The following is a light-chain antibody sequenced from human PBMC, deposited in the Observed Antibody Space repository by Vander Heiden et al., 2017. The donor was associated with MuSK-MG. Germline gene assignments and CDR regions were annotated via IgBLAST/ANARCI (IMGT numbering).Light chain of an antibody. CDR2: GNS. J-gene: IGLJ1*01. CDR1: SSNIGAGYY. Sequence: SVLTQPPSVSVAPGQRVPTSCTGSSSNIGAGYYVRWYQQLPGAAPKLLIYGNSNRPSGVPDRFSGSKSGTSASLAITGLQAEDEADYYCQSYDSSLSGYVFGTGTKVTVL. V-gene: IGLV1-40*01. CDR3: QSYDSSLSGYV.